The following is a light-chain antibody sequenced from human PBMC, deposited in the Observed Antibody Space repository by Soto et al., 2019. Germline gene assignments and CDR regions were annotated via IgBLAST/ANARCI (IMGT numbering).Light chain of an antibody. CDR1: QSVSRY. CDR3: QQYDSSPRT. Sequence: EIVLTQSPATLSLSPGERATLSCRASQSVSRYLAWYQQKPGQAPRLLIYDASNRATGIPARFSGSGSGTDFTLTISSLEPEDFAVYYCQQYDSSPRTFGQGTKVDIK. V-gene: IGKV3-11*01. J-gene: IGKJ1*01. CDR2: DAS.